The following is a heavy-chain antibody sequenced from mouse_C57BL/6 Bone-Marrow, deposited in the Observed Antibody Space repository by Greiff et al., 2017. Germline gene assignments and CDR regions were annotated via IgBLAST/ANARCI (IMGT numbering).Heavy chain of an antibody. Sequence: VQLQQPGAELVKPGASVKMSCKASGYTFTSYWITWVKQRPGQGLEWIGDIYPGSGSTNYNVKFKSKATLTVDTSSSTAYMQLSSLTSEDSAVYYCARSIYYGSSFDYWGQGTTLTVSS. D-gene: IGHD1-1*01. CDR1: GYTFTSYW. CDR3: ARSIYYGSSFDY. V-gene: IGHV1-55*01. CDR2: IYPGSGST. J-gene: IGHJ2*01.